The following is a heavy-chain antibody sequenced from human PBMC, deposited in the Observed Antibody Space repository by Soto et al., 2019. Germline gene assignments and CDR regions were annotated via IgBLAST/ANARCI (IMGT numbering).Heavy chain of an antibody. CDR1: GFSLTTSGAG. Sequence: QITLKESGPTLVKPTQTLTLTCTYSGFSLTTSGAGVGWIRQPPGKALEWLALISWKDDKRYNPGLESRLTITKDTAQTPVILTLTNMAPVDTATYFCAHRAAGNYFRWYFDSWGQGTLVTVSS. D-gene: IGHD1-1*01. J-gene: IGHJ4*02. CDR2: ISWKDDK. CDR3: AHRAAGNYFRWYFDS. V-gene: IGHV2-5*01.